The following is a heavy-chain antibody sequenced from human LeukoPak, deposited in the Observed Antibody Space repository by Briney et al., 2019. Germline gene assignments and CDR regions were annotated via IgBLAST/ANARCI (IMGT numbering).Heavy chain of an antibody. CDR1: GGSVSSYY. CDR2: IYHSGST. J-gene: IGHJ4*02. V-gene: IGHV4-59*02. Sequence: SETLSLTCTVSGGSVSSYYWSWIRQPPGKGLEYIGHIYHSGSTNYNPSLKSRVTISIDTSKNQFSLNLSSMTAVDTAVHCCARDPYGELLAFDSWGQGILVTVSS. CDR3: ARDPYGELLAFDS. D-gene: IGHD4-17*01.